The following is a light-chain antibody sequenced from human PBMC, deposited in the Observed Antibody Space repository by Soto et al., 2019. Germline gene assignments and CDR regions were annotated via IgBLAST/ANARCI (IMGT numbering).Light chain of an antibody. CDR1: QSVSIN. CDR3: QHYNNWPPWT. J-gene: IGKJ1*01. Sequence: EVVMTPSPAPLSVSPGERATLSCRASQSVSINLAWYQQKPGQAPRLLIYGASTRATGIPARFSGSGSGTEFTLTISSLQSEDFAVYYCQHYNNWPPWTVGQGTKVEIK. CDR2: GAS. V-gene: IGKV3-15*01.